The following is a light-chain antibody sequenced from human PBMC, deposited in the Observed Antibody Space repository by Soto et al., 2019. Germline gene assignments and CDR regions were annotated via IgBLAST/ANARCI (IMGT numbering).Light chain of an antibody. Sequence: EIVLTQSPGTLSLSPGERATLSCRASQSVTSSYLAWYQQQPGQAPRLLIYHASSRATGIPDRFSGSGSGTDFTLTISRLEPEDFAVYYCQQYGSSPRTFGQGTKLEI. J-gene: IGKJ2*01. CDR1: QSVTSSY. V-gene: IGKV3-20*01. CDR3: QQYGSSPRT. CDR2: HAS.